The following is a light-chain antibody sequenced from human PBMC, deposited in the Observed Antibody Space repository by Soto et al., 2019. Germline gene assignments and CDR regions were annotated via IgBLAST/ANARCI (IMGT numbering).Light chain of an antibody. CDR1: SSNIGAGYD. J-gene: IGLJ1*01. V-gene: IGLV1-40*01. Sequence: QSVLTQPPSVSGAPGQRVTISCTGSSSNIGAGYDVHWYQQLPGTAPKLLIYGNSNRPSGVPDRFSGSKSGTSASLAITGLQAEDGADYYCQSYDSSYTYVFGTGTKVTVL. CDR2: GNS. CDR3: QSYDSSYTYV.